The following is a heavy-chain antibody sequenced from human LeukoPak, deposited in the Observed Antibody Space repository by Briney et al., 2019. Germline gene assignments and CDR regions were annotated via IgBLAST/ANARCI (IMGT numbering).Heavy chain of an antibody. V-gene: IGHV3-49*04. CDR3: TRDQTPYY. J-gene: IGHJ4*02. CDR2: ISSEAYGGTP. Sequence: GRSLRLSCTASGFTFGDYAMTWVRQAPGKGLEWVGFISSEAYGGTPEYAASVKGRFTISRVDSKSIAYLQMNSLKTEDTAVYYCTRDQTPYYWGQGTLVTVSS. CDR1: GFTFGDYA.